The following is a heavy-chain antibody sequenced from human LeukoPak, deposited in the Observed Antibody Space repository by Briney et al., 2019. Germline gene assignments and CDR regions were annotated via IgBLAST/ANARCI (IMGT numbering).Heavy chain of an antibody. CDR2: ISGSGGST. J-gene: IGHJ4*02. Sequence: GGSLRLSCAASGFTFSSYAVSWVRQAPGKGLEWVSAISGSGGSTYYADSVKGRFTISRDNSKNTLYLQMNSLRAEDTAVYYCAKDSASTPYYFDYWGQGTLVTVSS. CDR1: GFTFSSYA. D-gene: IGHD2/OR15-2a*01. V-gene: IGHV3-23*01. CDR3: AKDSASTPYYFDY.